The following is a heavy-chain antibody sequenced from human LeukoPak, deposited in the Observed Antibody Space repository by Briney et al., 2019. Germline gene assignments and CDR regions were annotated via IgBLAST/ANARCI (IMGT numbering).Heavy chain of an antibody. Sequence: KTSETLSLTCTVSGGSIISYYWSWIRQSPQKGLEWIAYIHSSGKTNYNPSLKSRVTISVDKSKNQFSLKLSSVTAADTAVYYCARERGMRAISAFDIWGQGTMVTVSS. D-gene: IGHD3-16*01. CDR2: IHSSGKT. CDR3: ARERGMRAISAFDI. CDR1: GGSIISYY. V-gene: IGHV4-59*12. J-gene: IGHJ3*02.